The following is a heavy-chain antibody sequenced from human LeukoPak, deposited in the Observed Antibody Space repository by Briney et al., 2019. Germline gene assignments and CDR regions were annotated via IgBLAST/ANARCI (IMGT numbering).Heavy chain of an antibody. Sequence: ASVKVSCKASGYMFTGYSMGAVPQAPEQRVGWIVGINPSGGGTNYAQKFQGRVTMTRDTSISTAYMDLNRLRSDDTAVYYCARVVAVTGTPVYYMVVWRKGTTVTVSS. CDR1: GYMFTGYS. D-gene: IGHD6-19*01. CDR3: ARVVAVTGTPVYYMVV. J-gene: IGHJ6*03. CDR2: INPSGGGT. V-gene: IGHV1-2*02.